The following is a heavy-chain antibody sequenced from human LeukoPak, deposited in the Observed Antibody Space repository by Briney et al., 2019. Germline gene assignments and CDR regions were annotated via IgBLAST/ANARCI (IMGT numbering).Heavy chain of an antibody. CDR3: ARIRPGSTDAFDI. CDR2: ISSSGSTI. CDR1: GFTFSSYE. V-gene: IGHV3-48*03. Sequence: GGSLRLSCAAPGFTFSSYEMNWVRQAPGKGLGWVSYISSSGSTIYYADSVKGRFTISRDNAKNSLYLQMNSLRAEDTAVYYCARIRPGSTDAFDIWGQGTMVTVSS. J-gene: IGHJ3*02. D-gene: IGHD6-13*01.